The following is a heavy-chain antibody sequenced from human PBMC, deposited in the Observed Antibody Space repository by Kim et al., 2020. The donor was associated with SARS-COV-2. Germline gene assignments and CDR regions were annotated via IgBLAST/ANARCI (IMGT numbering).Heavy chain of an antibody. D-gene: IGHD2-15*01. J-gene: IGHJ4*02. Sequence: AASVKGRFTISRDDSKNTAYLQMNSLKIEDTAVYYCATNLICSASNCVHYWGQGTLVTVSS. V-gene: IGHV3-73*01. CDR3: ATNLICSASNCVHY.